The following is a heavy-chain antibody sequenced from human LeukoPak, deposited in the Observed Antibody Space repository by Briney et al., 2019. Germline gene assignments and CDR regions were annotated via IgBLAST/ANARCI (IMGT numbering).Heavy chain of an antibody. CDR1: GYSFTSYW. CDR2: IYPGDPDT. J-gene: IGHJ4*02. CDR3: ARHGYYGSGSYYNVYYFDY. V-gene: IGHV5-51*01. D-gene: IGHD3-10*01. Sequence: GESLKISCKGSGYSFTSYWIGWVRQMPGKGLEWMGIIYPGDPDTRYSPSFQGQVTISADKSISTAYLQWSSLKASDTAMYYCARHGYYGSGSYYNVYYFDYWGQGTLVTVSS.